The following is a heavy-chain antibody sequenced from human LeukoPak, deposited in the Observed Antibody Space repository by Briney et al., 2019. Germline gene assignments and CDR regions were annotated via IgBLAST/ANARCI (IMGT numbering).Heavy chain of an antibody. J-gene: IGHJ4*02. Sequence: ASVKVSCTASGYTFTGYYMHWVRQAPGQGLEWMGWINPNSGDTDYSQKFQGRVTMTRDTSISTAYMDLSRLRSDDTAVYYCARDPGSGWYNRPVDYWGQGTLVTVSS. CDR1: GYTFTGYY. D-gene: IGHD6-19*01. CDR2: INPNSGDT. CDR3: ARDPGSGWYNRPVDY. V-gene: IGHV1-2*02.